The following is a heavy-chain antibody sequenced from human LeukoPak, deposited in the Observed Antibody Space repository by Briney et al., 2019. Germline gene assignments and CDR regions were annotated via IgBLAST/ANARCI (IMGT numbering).Heavy chain of an antibody. CDR2: ISGSGGST. CDR3: AKDREEDYYDSSGSSYSVDV. Sequence: GGSLRLSCAASGFTFSNYYMSWIRHAPGKGLEWVSGISGSGGSTYYAGAVKGRFTVSRDNSKNMFFLQMHSLRDEDTAVYYCAKDREEDYYDSSGSSYSVDVWGQGTMVIVSS. D-gene: IGHD3-22*01. J-gene: IGHJ6*02. CDR1: GFTFSNYY. V-gene: IGHV3-23*01.